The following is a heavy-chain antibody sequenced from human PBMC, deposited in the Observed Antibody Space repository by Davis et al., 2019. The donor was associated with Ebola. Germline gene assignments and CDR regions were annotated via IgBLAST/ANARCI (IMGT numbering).Heavy chain of an antibody. CDR1: GHSFTGYW. V-gene: IGHV5-51*01. D-gene: IGHD5-12*01. CDR2: IYPANSDT. CDR3: ARTYSGYSGEFDY. J-gene: IGHJ4*02. Sequence: GGSLRLSCKGSGHSFTGYWIGWVRQMPGKGLEWMGIIYPANSDTKYSPSFQGQVTISADKAISTTYLQWSSLTASDTAMYYCARTYSGYSGEFDYWGQGTLVTVSS.